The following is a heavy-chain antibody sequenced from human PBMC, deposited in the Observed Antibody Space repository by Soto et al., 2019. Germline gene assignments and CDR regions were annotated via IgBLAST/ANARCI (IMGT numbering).Heavy chain of an antibody. CDR1: GYPISSGYY. Sequence: SETLPLTFAVSGYPISSGYYWCWIRQTPGKGLEWIGYIYYSGSTNYNPSLKSRVTISVDTSKNQFSLKLSYVTAADTAVYYCASGAADGRGYYGMDVWGQGTTVTVSS. CDR2: IYYSGST. J-gene: IGHJ6*02. V-gene: IGHV4-38-2*01. CDR3: ASGAADGRGYYGMDV. D-gene: IGHD6-13*01.